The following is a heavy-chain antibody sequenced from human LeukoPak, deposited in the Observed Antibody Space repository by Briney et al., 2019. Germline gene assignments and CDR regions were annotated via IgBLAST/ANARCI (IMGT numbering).Heavy chain of an antibody. D-gene: IGHD3-3*01. CDR2: VYHSGST. Sequence: SETLSLTCIVSPGYISSNYWSWIRQPPGKGLEWIGHVYHSGSTNYNPSLKSRVTMSVDTSKNQFSLKLTSVTAADTAVYYCARSYDTNFDYWGQGTLVTVSS. J-gene: IGHJ4*02. V-gene: IGHV4-59*01. CDR1: PGYISSNY. CDR3: ARSYDTNFDY.